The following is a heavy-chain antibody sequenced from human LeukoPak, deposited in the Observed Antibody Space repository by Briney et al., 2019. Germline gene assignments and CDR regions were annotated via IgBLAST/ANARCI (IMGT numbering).Heavy chain of an antibody. CDR3: AREFTSSVAVDY. Sequence: GGSLRLSCAASGFTFSSYWMHWVRQAPGKGLVWVSRINSDGSSTSYADSVKGRFTISRDNAMNTLYLQMNSLRAEDTAVYYCAREFTSSVAVDYWGQGTLVTVSS. CDR2: INSDGSST. CDR1: GFTFSSYW. D-gene: IGHD3-10*01. J-gene: IGHJ4*02. V-gene: IGHV3-74*01.